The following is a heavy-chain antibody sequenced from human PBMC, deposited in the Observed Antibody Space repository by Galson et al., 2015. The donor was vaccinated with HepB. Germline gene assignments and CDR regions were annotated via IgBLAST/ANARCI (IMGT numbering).Heavy chain of an antibody. D-gene: IGHD3-22*01. CDR2: ISAGGDTT. CDR1: GFTFSNYA. Sequence: SLRLSCAASGFTFSNYAMTWVRQAPGKGLEWVSSISAGGDTTYYADSVKGRFTISRDNAKKMLSLRTNSLRAEDTAVYYCARGTPYNFDTSGYFPLYYLDYGGQGTLVTVSS. J-gene: IGHJ4*02. CDR3: ARGTPYNFDTSGYFPLYYLDY. V-gene: IGHV3-23*01.